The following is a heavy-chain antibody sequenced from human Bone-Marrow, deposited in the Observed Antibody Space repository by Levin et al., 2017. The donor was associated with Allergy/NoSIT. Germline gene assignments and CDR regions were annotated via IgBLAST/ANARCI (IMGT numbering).Heavy chain of an antibody. CDR3: ARDALQIAAVYVGWFDP. D-gene: IGHD6-25*01. Sequence: GGSLRLSCAASGFTFSDYAMHWLRQAPGKGLEWVAVISYDGINKHYADSVTGRFIISRDNSKNTLFLQMDSLRGEDTAVYYCARDALQIAAVYVGWFDPWGQGTLVTVS. CDR2: ISYDGINK. V-gene: IGHV3-30*04. CDR1: GFTFSDYA. J-gene: IGHJ5*02.